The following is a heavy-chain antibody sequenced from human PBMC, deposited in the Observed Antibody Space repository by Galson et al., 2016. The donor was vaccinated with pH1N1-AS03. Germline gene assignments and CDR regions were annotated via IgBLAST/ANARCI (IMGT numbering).Heavy chain of an antibody. D-gene: IGHD2-15*01. Sequence: SVKVSCKASGYTFPNFGMSWVRQAPGQGLEWMGWISPYNGNTQYAQRLGGRVTMTTETSTNTAYLELRSLTYDDTAVYYCARAAPFDPWGHGTLVIVSS. CDR3: ARAAPFDP. J-gene: IGHJ5*02. CDR2: ISPYNGNT. V-gene: IGHV1-18*04. CDR1: GYTFPNFG.